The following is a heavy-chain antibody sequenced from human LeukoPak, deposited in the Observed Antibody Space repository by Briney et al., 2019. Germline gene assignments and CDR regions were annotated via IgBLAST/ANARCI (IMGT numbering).Heavy chain of an antibody. CDR3: ARESGLTDNWLDS. V-gene: IGHV1-8*01. J-gene: IGHJ5*01. D-gene: IGHD5-12*01. CDR1: GYSFTTHD. CDR2: MNPNSGKS. Sequence: GASVKVSCKASGYSFTTHDINWVRQSTGQGLEWMGWMNPNSGKSGYAQKFQGRVTMTRDTSISTVYMELGSLGSDDTAVYYCARESGLTDNWLDSWGQGTLVIVSS.